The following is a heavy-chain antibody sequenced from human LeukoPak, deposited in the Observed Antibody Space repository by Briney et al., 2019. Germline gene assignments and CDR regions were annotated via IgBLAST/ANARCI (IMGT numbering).Heavy chain of an antibody. D-gene: IGHD4-11*01. Sequence: SQTLSLTCTVSGGSISSDGHYWSWIRQHPGKGLVWFGYIYYSGSTYYNPSLKNRVIISVDTSKSQFSLRLSSVTAADTAVYYCARAPKGMTTVRYYYYYYMDVWGKGTTVTVSS. CDR1: GGSISSDGHY. CDR3: ARAPKGMTTVRYYYYYYMDV. J-gene: IGHJ6*03. V-gene: IGHV4-31*03. CDR2: IYYSGST.